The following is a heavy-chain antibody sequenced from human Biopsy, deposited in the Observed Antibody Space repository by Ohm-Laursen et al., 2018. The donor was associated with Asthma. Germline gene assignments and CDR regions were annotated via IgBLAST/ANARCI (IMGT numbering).Heavy chain of an antibody. CDR2: IIPMYGVP. Sequence: LVKVSCKASGGTFRTYAFNWVRQAPGQGLEWMGGIIPMYGVPKVAQKFQGRVTITADESTSTAYMEMSSLRSEDTAVYYCARVDAIMISGDFYFYSGFDLWGQGTTVRVSS. CDR3: ARVDAIMISGDFYFYSGFDL. D-gene: IGHD3-16*01. J-gene: IGHJ6*02. V-gene: IGHV1-69*13. CDR1: GGTFRTYA.